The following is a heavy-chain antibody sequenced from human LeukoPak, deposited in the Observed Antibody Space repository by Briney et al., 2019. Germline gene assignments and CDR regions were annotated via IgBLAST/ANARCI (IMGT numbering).Heavy chain of an antibody. Sequence: ASVYDSCKASGYTFTGYYMHWVRQAPGQGLEWMGWINPNSGGTNYAQKFQGRVTMTRDTSISTAYMELSRLRSDDTAVYYCARDPSGSAPDLWARGTVVTVSS. CDR1: GYTFTGYY. J-gene: IGHJ4*02. V-gene: IGHV1-2*02. CDR3: ARDPSGSAPDL. CDR2: INPNSGGT. D-gene: IGHD3-10*01.